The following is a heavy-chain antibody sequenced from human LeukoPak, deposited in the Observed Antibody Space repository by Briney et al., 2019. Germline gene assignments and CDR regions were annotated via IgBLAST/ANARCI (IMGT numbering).Heavy chain of an antibody. V-gene: IGHV1-3*01. D-gene: IGHD3-10*01. J-gene: IGHJ4*02. CDR1: GYPFTSYA. CDR2: INVGNGNI. Sequence: GASVKVSCKASGYPFTSYAMHWVRQAPGQRLEWMGWINVGNGNIEYSQKSQGRVTITRDTPATTTYMELSSLRSEDTAVYYCARVDGSGPNAPNDCWGQGTLVTVSS. CDR3: ARVDGSGPNAPNDC.